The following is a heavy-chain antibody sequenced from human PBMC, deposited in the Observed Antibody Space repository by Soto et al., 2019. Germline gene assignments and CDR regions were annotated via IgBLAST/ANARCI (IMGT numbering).Heavy chain of an antibody. D-gene: IGHD6-13*01. V-gene: IGHV3-66*01. Sequence: GGSLRLSCAASGFTVSSNYMSWVRQAPGKGLEWVSVIYSGGSTYYADSVKGRFTISRDNSKNTLYLQMNSLRAEDTAVYYCARDSGSSSWYNNAFDIWGQGTMVTVSS. J-gene: IGHJ3*02. CDR1: GFTVSSNY. CDR3: ARDSGSSSWYNNAFDI. CDR2: IYSGGST.